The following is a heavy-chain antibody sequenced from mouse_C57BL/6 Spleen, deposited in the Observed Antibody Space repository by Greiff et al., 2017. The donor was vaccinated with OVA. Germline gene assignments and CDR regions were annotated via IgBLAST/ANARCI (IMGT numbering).Heavy chain of an antibody. CDR1: GYTFTSYW. J-gene: IGHJ2*01. D-gene: IGHD2-5*01. CDR2: IHPNSGST. CDR3: ARERAYYSNYVGFDY. V-gene: IGHV1-64*01. Sequence: QVQLKQPGAELVKPGASVKLSCKASGYTFTSYWMHWVKQRPGQGLEWIGMIHPNSGSTNYNEKFKSKATLTVDKSSSTAYMQLSSLTSEDSAVYYCARERAYYSNYVGFDYWGQGTTLTVSS.